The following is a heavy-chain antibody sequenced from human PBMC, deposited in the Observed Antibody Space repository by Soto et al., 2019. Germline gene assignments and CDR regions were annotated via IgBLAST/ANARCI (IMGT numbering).Heavy chain of an antibody. CDR3: ARTSCDILTGRLDAFDI. CDR1: GGSINNGGYS. Sequence: SETLSLTCAVSGGSINNGGYSWSWLRQPPGKGLDWIGYISHGGNTYYNPSLRSRVIMSIDKSKNHFSLGLKSVTAADTATYYCARTSCDILTGRLDAFDIWGQGTMVTVSS. V-gene: IGHV4-30-2*01. CDR2: ISHGGNT. D-gene: IGHD3-9*01. J-gene: IGHJ3*02.